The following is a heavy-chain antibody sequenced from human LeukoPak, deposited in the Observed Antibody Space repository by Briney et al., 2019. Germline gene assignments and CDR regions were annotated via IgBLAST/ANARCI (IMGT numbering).Heavy chain of an antibody. V-gene: IGHV3-21*01. CDR3: ARGTGDLDY. Sequence: PGGSLRLSCAASGFTFSNAWTNWVRQAPGKGLEWVSSISSGTAYIYYADSVKGRFTISRDNAKNSLYLQMNNLRAEDTAVYYCARGTGDLDYWGQGTLVTVSS. J-gene: IGHJ4*02. D-gene: IGHD7-27*01. CDR1: GFTFSNAW. CDR2: ISSGTAYI.